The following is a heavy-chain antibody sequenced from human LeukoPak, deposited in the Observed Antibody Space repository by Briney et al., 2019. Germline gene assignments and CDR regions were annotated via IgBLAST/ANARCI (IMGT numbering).Heavy chain of an antibody. CDR1: GFTFSSYW. V-gene: IGHV3-7*04. J-gene: IGHJ4*02. D-gene: IGHD6-13*01. Sequence: GGSPRLSCVASGFTFSSYWMSWVRQAPGKGLEWVANIKQDGSEKYYVDSVKGRFTISRDNAKNSLYLQMNSLRAEDTAVYYCARDGQQLGFWGQGTLVTVSS. CDR3: ARDGQQLGF. CDR2: IKQDGSEK.